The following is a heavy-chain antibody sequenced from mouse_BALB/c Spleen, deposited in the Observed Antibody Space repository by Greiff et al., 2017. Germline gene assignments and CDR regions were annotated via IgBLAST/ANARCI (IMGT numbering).Heavy chain of an antibody. CDR2: INPSSGYT. CDR1: GYTFTSYT. CDR3: ARRGYDGYTWFAY. Sequence: QVQLKQSAAELARPGASVKMSCKASGYTFTSYTMHWVKQRPGQGLEWIGYINPSSGYTEYNQKFKDKTTLTADKSSSTAYMQLSSLTSEDSAVYYCARRGYDGYTWFAYWGQGTLVTVSA. J-gene: IGHJ3*01. D-gene: IGHD2-3*01. V-gene: IGHV1-4*02.